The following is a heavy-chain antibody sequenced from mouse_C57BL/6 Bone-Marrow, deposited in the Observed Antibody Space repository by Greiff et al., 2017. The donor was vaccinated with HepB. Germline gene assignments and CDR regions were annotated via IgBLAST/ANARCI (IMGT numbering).Heavy chain of an antibody. CDR2: IVPGSGST. CDR3: ARDYGNYGDWYFDV. Sequence: QVQLQQSGAELMKPGASVKLSCKATGYTFTGYWIEWVKQRPGHGLEWIGEIVPGSGSTNYNEKFKGKATFTADTSSNTAYMQLSSLTTEDSAIYDCARDYGNYGDWYFDVWGTGTTVTVSA. V-gene: IGHV1-9*01. J-gene: IGHJ1*03. CDR1: GYTFTGYW. D-gene: IGHD2-1*01.